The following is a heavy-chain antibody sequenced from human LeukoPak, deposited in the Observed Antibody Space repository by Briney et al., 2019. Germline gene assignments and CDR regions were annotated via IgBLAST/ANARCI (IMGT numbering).Heavy chain of an antibody. D-gene: IGHD1-26*01. CDR1: GFTFSSYG. V-gene: IGHV3-30*18. CDR2: ISYDGSNK. Sequence: PGRSLRLSCAASGFTFSSYGMHWVRQAPGKGLEWVAVISYDGSNKYYADSVKGRFTLSRDNPKNTLYLQMHSLRAEDTAVYYCENLGATKFHYFDYWGQGTLVTVSS. CDR3: ENLGATKFHYFDY. J-gene: IGHJ4*02.